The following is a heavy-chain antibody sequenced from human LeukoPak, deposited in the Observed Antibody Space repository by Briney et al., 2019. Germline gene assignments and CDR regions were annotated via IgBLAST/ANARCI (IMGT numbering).Heavy chain of an antibody. CDR3: ASLERVAATPRYFQH. Sequence: SETLSLTCTVPGGSISSSSYYWGWIRQPPGKGLEWIGSIYYSGSTYYNPSLKSRVTISVDTSKNQFSLKLSSVTAADTAVYYCASLERVAATPRYFQHWGQGTLVTVSS. CDR2: IYYSGST. D-gene: IGHD2-15*01. CDR1: GGSISSSSYY. V-gene: IGHV4-39*01. J-gene: IGHJ1*01.